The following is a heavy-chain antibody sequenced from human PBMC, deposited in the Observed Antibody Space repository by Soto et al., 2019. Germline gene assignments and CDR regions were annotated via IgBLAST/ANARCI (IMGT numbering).Heavy chain of an antibody. V-gene: IGHV4-31*03. J-gene: IGHJ4*02. Sequence: QVQLQESGPGLVKPSQTLSLTCSVSGESITSVGYYWTWVRQPPGKGLEWIGFISYTGSTFYNSSRKSRVTISRHTSQNQFSLDLKSVTVADTAVYYCTGGDFWGQGVLVTVSS. CDR1: GESITSVGYY. CDR3: TGGDF. CDR2: ISYTGST.